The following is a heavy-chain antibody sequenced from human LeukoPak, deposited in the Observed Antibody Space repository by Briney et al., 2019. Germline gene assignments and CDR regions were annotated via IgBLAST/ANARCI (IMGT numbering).Heavy chain of an antibody. J-gene: IGHJ4*02. D-gene: IGHD1-26*01. CDR3: ARLGASGTYSWSASDY. Sequence: PSQTLSLTCTVSGGSISSGSYYWSWIRQPAGKGLEWIGRIYTSGSTNYNPSLKSRVTISVDTSKNQFSVKLSSVTAADTAVYYCARLGASGTYSWSASDYWGQGTLVTVSS. CDR2: IYTSGST. CDR1: GGSISSGSYY. V-gene: IGHV4-61*02.